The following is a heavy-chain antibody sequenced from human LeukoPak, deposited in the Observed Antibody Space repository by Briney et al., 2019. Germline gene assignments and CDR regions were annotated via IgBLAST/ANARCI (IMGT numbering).Heavy chain of an antibody. CDR2: IWYDGSNK. J-gene: IGHJ5*02. Sequence: TGGSLRLSCAASGFTFSSYGMHWVRQAPGKGLEWVAVIWYDGSNKYYADSVKGRFTISRDNSKNTLYLQMSSLRAEDTAVYYCAKDSNYGQGWFDPWGQGTLVTVSS. CDR1: GFTFSSYG. CDR3: AKDSNYGQGWFDP. V-gene: IGHV3-33*06. D-gene: IGHD4/OR15-4a*01.